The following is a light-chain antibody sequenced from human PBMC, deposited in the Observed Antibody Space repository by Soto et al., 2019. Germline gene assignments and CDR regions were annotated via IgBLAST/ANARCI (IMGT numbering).Light chain of an antibody. J-gene: IGLJ2*01. Sequence: QSALTQPASVSGSPGQSITISCTGTSSDIGAYNFVSWYQQHPGNAPKLMLYDVNIRPSGVSNRFSGSKSGNTASLTISGLQAEDEADYYCTSWTTSTTLIFGGVTKLTVL. V-gene: IGLV2-14*03. CDR2: DVN. CDR3: TSWTTSTTLI. CDR1: SSDIGAYNF.